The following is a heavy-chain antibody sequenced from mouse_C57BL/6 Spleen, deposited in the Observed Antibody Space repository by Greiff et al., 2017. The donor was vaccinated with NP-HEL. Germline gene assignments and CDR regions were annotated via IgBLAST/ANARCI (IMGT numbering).Heavy chain of an antibody. Sequence: DVMLVESGGGLVKPGGSLKLSCAASGFTFSSYTMSWVRQTPEKRLEWVATISGGGGNTYYPDSVKGRFTISRDNAKNTLYLQMSSLRSEDTALYYCARVRGYDGYGYFDVWGPGTTVTVSS. V-gene: IGHV5-9*01. D-gene: IGHD2-3*01. J-gene: IGHJ1*01. CDR2: ISGGGGNT. CDR3: ARVRGYDGYGYFDV. CDR1: GFTFSSYT.